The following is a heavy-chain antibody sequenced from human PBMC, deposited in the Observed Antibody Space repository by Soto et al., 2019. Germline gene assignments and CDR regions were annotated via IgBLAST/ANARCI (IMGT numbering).Heavy chain of an antibody. Sequence: PSETLSFTCTVSGGSISSSSYYWGWIRQPPGKGLEWIASISYSDGSFYNSSLKSRLTISVDTSKNQFSLSLRSVTAADTAVYYCASHRTFWPFDYWGQGTVVTVSS. CDR1: GGSISSSSYY. CDR2: ISYSDGS. D-gene: IGHD2-8*01. V-gene: IGHV4-39*01. CDR3: ASHRTFWPFDY. J-gene: IGHJ4*02.